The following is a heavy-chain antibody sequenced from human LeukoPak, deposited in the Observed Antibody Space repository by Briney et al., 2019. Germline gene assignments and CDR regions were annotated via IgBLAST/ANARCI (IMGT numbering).Heavy chain of an antibody. CDR3: ARGGGGLNWDDEDGRIDY. J-gene: IGHJ4*02. D-gene: IGHD1-1*01. CDR1: GFTFSSYW. CDR2: INSDGSST. Sequence: GGSLRLSCAASGFTFSSYWMHWVRQAPGKGLVWVSRINSDGSSTSYADSVKGRFTISRDNAKNTLYLQMNSLRAEDTAVYYCARGGGGLNWDDEDGRIDYWGQGTLVTVSS. V-gene: IGHV3-74*01.